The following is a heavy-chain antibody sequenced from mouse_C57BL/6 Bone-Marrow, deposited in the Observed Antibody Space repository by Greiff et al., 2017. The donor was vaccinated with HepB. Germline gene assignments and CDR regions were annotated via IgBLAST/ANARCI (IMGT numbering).Heavy chain of an antibody. CDR2: IHPNSGST. Sequence: VQLQQPGAELVKPGASVKLSCKASGYTFTSYWLHWVKQRPGQGLEWIGMIHPNSGSTNYNEKLKSKATLTVDKSSSTAYMQLSSLTSEDSAVYYCARGGYYGNAAWFAYWGQGTLVTVSA. J-gene: IGHJ3*01. CDR3: ARGGYYGNAAWFAY. V-gene: IGHV1-64*01. CDR1: GYTFTSYW. D-gene: IGHD2-1*01.